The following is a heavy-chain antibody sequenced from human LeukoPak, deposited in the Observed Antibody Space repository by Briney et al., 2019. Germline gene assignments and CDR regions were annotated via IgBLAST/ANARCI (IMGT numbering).Heavy chain of an antibody. CDR3: ARDEGYFDY. J-gene: IGHJ4*02. CDR2: IYYSGST. Sequence: SETLSLTCTITGDSISSGNDYWSWIRQRPGEGLEWIGYIYYSGSTYYNPSLRSRVTISVDTSKNQFSLKLNSVAAADTAVYYCARDEGYFDYWGQGTLVTVSS. CDR1: GDSISSGNDY. V-gene: IGHV4-31*03.